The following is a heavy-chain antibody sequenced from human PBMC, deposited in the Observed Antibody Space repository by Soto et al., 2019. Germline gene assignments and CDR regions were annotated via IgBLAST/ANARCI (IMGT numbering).Heavy chain of an antibody. Sequence: ASVKVSCKASGYTFTSYAMHWVRQAPGQRLEWMGWINAGNGNTKYSQKFQGRVTITRDTSASTAYMELSSLRSEDTAVYYCARGYSSSWLLDYWGQGTLVTVSS. CDR1: GYTFTSYA. J-gene: IGHJ4*02. CDR3: ARGYSSSWLLDY. D-gene: IGHD6-13*01. CDR2: INAGNGNT. V-gene: IGHV1-3*01.